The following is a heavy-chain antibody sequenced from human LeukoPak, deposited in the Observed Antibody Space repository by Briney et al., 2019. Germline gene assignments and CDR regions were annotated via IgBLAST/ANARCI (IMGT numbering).Heavy chain of an antibody. D-gene: IGHD3-9*01. V-gene: IGHV1-69*04. CDR1: GGTFSSYA. Sequence: SVKVSCKASGGTFSSYAISWVRQAPGQGLEWMGRIIPILGIANYAQKFQGRVTITADKSTSTAYMELSSLRSEDTAVYYCARGRDFDHYYYYGMDVWGQGTTVTVSS. J-gene: IGHJ6*02. CDR3: ARGRDFDHYYYYGMDV. CDR2: IIPILGIA.